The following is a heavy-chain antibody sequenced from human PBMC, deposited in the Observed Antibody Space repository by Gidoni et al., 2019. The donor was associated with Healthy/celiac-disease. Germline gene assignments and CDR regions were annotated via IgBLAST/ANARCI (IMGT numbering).Heavy chain of an antibody. CDR2: VYYRGTT. J-gene: IGHJ4*02. Sequence: QLHLQESGPRLVRPSETLSITCTVSGGSVSNADYYWGWIRQSPGKGLEWIGTVYYRGTTYYNPFLKSRVTISPDTSQNQFSLRLSSVTAADTAVYYCARDVRYSSSWSHFDFWGQGTLVTVSS. V-gene: IGHV4-39*07. CDR3: ARDVRYSSSWSHFDF. D-gene: IGHD6-13*01. CDR1: GGSVSNADYY.